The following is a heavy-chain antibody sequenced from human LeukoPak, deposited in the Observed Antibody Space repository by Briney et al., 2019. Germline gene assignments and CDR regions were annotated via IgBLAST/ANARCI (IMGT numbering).Heavy chain of an antibody. J-gene: IGHJ4*02. CDR1: GFTFDDYA. V-gene: IGHV3-9*03. CDR2: ISWNSGSI. Sequence: GGSLRLSCAASGFTFDDYAMHWVRQAPGEGLEWVSGISWNSGSIGYADSVKGRFTISRDNAKNSLYLQMKSLRAEDMALYYWAKAARIWFGELGDGFDYWGQGTLVTVSS. D-gene: IGHD3-10*01. CDR3: AKAARIWFGELGDGFDY.